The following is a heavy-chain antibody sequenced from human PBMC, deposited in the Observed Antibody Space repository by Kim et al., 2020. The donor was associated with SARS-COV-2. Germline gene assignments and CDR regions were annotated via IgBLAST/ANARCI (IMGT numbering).Heavy chain of an antibody. V-gene: IGHV3-7*01. CDR1: GFTFSSYW. D-gene: IGHD3-10*01. CDR3: ARVPGSGSYYNVPDHLDY. CDR2: IKQDGSEK. Sequence: GGSLRLSCAASGFTFSSYWMSWVRQAPGKGLEWVANIKQDGSEKYYVDSVKGRFTISRDNAKNSLYLQMNSLRAEDTAVYYCARVPGSGSYYNVPDHLDYWGQGTLVTVSS. J-gene: IGHJ4*02.